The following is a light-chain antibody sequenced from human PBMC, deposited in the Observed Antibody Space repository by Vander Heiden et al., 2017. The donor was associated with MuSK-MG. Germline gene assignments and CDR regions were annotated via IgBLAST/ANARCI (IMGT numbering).Light chain of an antibody. J-gene: IGKJ2*01. Sequence: VMTQSPDSLAVSLGERATINCKSSQSLLSDSNNKNYLAWYLQKPGQSPKLLIYWSSTRESGVPDRFSGSGSGTDFTLTISSLQAEDGAVYYCQQYYSNPHTFGQGTKLEIK. CDR1: QSLLSDSNNKNY. CDR3: QQYYSNPHT. V-gene: IGKV4-1*01. CDR2: WSS.